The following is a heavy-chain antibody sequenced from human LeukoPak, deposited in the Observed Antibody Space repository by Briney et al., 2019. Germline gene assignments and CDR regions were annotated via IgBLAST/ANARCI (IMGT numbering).Heavy chain of an antibody. D-gene: IGHD2-21*02. CDR3: AKGQYDSYYFDY. J-gene: IGHJ4*02. V-gene: IGHV3-30*18. CDR2: ISYDGSNK. CDR1: GFTFSSYG. Sequence: PGGSLRLSCAASGFTFSSYGMHWVRQAPGKGLEWVAVISYDGSNKYYADSVKGRFTISRDNSKNTLYLQMNSLRAEDTAVYYCAKGQYDSYYFDYWGQGNLVTVSS.